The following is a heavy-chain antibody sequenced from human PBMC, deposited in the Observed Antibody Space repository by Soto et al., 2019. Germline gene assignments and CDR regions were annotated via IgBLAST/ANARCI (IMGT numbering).Heavy chain of an antibody. V-gene: IGHV1-58*01. CDR2: IVVGSGNT. CDR3: AAVQAGYDFWSGYYRDYYYGMDV. J-gene: IGHJ6*02. Sequence: SVKVSCKASGFTFTSSAVQWVRQARGQRLEWIGWIVVGSGNTNYAQKFQERVTITRDMSTSTAYMELSSLRSEDTAVYYCAAVQAGYDFWSGYYRDYYYGMDVWGQGTTVTVSS. D-gene: IGHD3-3*01. CDR1: GFTFTSSA.